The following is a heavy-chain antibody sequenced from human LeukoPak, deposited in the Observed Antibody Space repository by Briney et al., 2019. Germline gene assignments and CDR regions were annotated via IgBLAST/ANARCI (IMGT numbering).Heavy chain of an antibody. CDR3: ARDRPTGASRLFVVQ. D-gene: IGHD3-3*01. CDR1: GFTFSSYA. V-gene: IGHV3-21*01. J-gene: IGHJ4*02. CDR2: MSSGSRYI. Sequence: GGSLRLSCAASGFTFSSYAMSWVRQAPGKGLEWVSSMSSGSRYIYYADSVRGRFTISRDNAKNSLYLLMNSLRAEDTAVYYCARDRPTGASRLFVVQWGQGTLVTVSS.